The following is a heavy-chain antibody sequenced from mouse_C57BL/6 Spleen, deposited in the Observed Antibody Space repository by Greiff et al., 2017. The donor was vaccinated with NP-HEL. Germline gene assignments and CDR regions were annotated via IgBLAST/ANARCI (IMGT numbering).Heavy chain of an antibody. V-gene: IGHV1-82*01. CDR3: ARDVYFDY. J-gene: IGHJ2*01. CDR1: GYAFSSSW. Sequence: VQLQQSGPELVKPGASVKISCKASGYAFSSSWMNWVKQRPGKGLEWIGRIYPGDGDTNYNGKFKGKATLTADKSSSTAYMQRSSLTSEDSAVYFCARDVYFDYWGQGTTLTVSS. CDR2: IYPGDGDT.